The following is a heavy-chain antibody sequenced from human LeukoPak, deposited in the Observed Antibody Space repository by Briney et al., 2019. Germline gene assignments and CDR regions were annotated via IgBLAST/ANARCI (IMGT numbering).Heavy chain of an antibody. D-gene: IGHD1-26*01. V-gene: IGHV3-30-3*01. J-gene: IGHJ4*02. CDR2: ISYDGSNK. Sequence: PGRSLRLSCAASGFTFSSYAMHWVRQAPGKGLEWVAVISYDGSNKYYADSVKGRFTISRDNSKNTLHLQMNSLRAEDTAVYYCARGGSYLDYWGQGTLVTVSS. CDR1: GFTFSSYA. CDR3: ARGGSYLDY.